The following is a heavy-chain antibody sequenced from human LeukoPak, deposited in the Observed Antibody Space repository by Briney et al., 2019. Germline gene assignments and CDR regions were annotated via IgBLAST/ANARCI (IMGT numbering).Heavy chain of an antibody. V-gene: IGHV4-59*01. CDR2: IYYSGST. CDR1: GGSISSYY. D-gene: IGHD6-13*01. J-gene: IGHJ4*02. Sequence: SETLSLTCSVSGGSISSYYWSWIRQPPGKGLEWIGYIYYSGSTNYNPSLESRVTISVDTSENQLSLKLSSVTAADTALYYCARAHTSSWYMDYWGQGTLVTVSS. CDR3: ARAHTSSWYMDY.